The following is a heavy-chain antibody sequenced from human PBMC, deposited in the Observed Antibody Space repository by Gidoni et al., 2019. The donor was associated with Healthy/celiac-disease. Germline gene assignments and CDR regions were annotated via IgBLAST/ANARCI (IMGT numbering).Heavy chain of an antibody. D-gene: IGHD3-22*01. V-gene: IGHV3-53*02. CDR2: IYSGGST. J-gene: IGHJ1*01. CDR1: GFTVSSNY. CDR3: ARAIPNYYDSSGYYSAEYFQH. Sequence: EVQLVATGGGLIQPGGSLRLSCAASGFTVSSNYMSWVSQAQGKGLEWVSVIYSGGSTYYADSVKGRFTISRDNSKNTLYLQMNSLRAEDTAVYYCARAIPNYYDSSGYYSAEYFQHWGQGTLVTVSS.